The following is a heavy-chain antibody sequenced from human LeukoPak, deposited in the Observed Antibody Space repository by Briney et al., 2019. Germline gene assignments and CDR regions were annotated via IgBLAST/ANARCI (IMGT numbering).Heavy chain of an antibody. J-gene: IGHJ5*02. CDR3: ARGSGDGYKA. CDR1: GGSISSYY. CDR2: IYYSGST. D-gene: IGHD5-24*01. V-gene: IGHV4-59*01. Sequence: PSETLSLTCTVSGGSISSYYWSWIRQPPGKGLEWIGYIYYSGSTNYKSSLKSRVTISVDTSKNQFSLKLSSVTAADTAVYYCARGSGDGYKAWGQGTLVTVSS.